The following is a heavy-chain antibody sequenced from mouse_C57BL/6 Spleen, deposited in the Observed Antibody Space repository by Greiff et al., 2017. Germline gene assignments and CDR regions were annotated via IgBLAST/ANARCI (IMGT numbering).Heavy chain of an antibody. J-gene: IGHJ4*01. CDR3: ARQDRYYAMGY. D-gene: IGHD2-3*01. V-gene: IGHV5-6*01. CDR2: ISSGGSYT. Sequence: EVQLVESGGDLVKPGGSLKLSCAASGFTFSSYGMSWVRQTPDKRLEWVATISSGGSYTYYPDSVKGRFTISRDNAKNTLYLQMSSLKSEDTAMYNCARQDRYYAMGYWGQGASVTVSS. CDR1: GFTFSSYG.